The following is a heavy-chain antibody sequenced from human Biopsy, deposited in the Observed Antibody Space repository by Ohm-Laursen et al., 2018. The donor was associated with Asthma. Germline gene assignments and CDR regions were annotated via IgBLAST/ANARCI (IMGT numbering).Heavy chain of an antibody. J-gene: IGHJ5*02. CDR3: SKITTDRQKANNWFDP. CDR1: GFAFNNSS. V-gene: IGHV3-23*01. CDR2: ISASGVRT. D-gene: IGHD3-22*01. Sequence: SLTLSCAASGFAFNNSSMTWVRQAPGQGLEWVSSISASGVRTFHADSVKGRFTVSRDSSRNTLYFQLSTLIVEDTAVYFCSKITTDRQKANNWFDPWGQGTLVTVSS.